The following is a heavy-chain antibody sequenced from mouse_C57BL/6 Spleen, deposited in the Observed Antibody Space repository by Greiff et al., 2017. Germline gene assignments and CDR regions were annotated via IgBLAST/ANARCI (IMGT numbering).Heavy chain of an antibody. J-gene: IGHJ3*01. V-gene: IGHV14-4*01. CDR3: SPYGNSWFAY. CDR2: IDPENGDT. CDR1: GFNIKDDY. D-gene: IGHD2-1*01. Sequence: EVQLMESGAELVRPGASVKLSCTASGFNIKDDYMHWVKQRPEQGLEWIGWIDPENGDTEYASKFQGKATITADTSSNTAYLPLSSLTSEDTAVYYCSPYGNSWFAYWGQGTLVTVSA.